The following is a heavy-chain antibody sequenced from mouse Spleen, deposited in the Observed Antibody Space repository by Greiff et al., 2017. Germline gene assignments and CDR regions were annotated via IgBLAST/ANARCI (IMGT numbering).Heavy chain of an antibody. CDR2: ISSGGSYT. J-gene: IGHJ4*01. V-gene: IGHV5-9-1*01. D-gene: IGHD2-2*01. CDR1: GFTFSSYA. CDR3: ARRNGYDDGYYAMDY. Sequence: EVKLMESGGGLVKPGGSLKLSCAASGFTFSSYAMSWVRQTPEKRLEWVATISSGGSYTYYPDSVKGRFTISRDNAKNTLYLQMSSLRSEDTAMYYCARRNGYDDGYYAMDYWGQGTSVTVSS.